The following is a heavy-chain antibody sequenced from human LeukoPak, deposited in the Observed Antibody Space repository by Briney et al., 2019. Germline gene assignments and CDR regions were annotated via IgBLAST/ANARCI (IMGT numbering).Heavy chain of an antibody. V-gene: IGHV4-39*07. CDR2: IYYSGST. J-gene: IGHJ4*02. CDR1: GGSISSSSYY. CDR3: ARGGRITMVRGVLFDY. Sequence: SETLSLTCTVSGGSISSSSYYWGWIRQPPGKGLEWIGSIYYSGSTYYNPSLKSRVTISVDTSKNQFSLKLSSVTAADTAVYYCARGGRITMVRGVLFDYWGQGTLVTVSS. D-gene: IGHD3-10*01.